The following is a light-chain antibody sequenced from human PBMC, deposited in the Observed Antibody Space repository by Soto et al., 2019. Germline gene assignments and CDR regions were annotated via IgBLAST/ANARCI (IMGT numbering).Light chain of an antibody. CDR3: QQRSNWPPLT. CDR2: GAS. J-gene: IGKJ4*01. V-gene: IGKV3D-20*02. Sequence: EIVLTQSPGTLSLSPGESSTLSCRASQSVSSDYLAWYQQKPGQAPRLLIYGASNRATGIPDRFSGSGSGTDFTLTIRRLEPEDFAVYYCQQRSNWPPLTFGGGTTVDIK. CDR1: QSVSSDY.